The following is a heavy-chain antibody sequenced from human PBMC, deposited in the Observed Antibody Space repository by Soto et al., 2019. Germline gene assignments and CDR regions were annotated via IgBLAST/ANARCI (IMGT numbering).Heavy chain of an antibody. D-gene: IGHD2-21*01. J-gene: IGHJ6*03. CDR3: AKTLDSDHMDV. CDR1: GDSVRNQY. Sequence: SETLSLTCTVSGDSVRNQYWSWIRRPPGRGLEWIGYIYRSGSTKYNPSLKSRLTISVDTSKNQFSLKLSSVTAADTAVYYCAKTLDSDHMDVWGKGTTVTVSS. CDR2: IYRSGST. V-gene: IGHV4-4*09.